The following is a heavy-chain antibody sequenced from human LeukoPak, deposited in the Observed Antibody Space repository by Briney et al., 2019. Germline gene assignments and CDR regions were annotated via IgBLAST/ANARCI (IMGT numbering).Heavy chain of an antibody. CDR1: GYTFTSYG. V-gene: IGHV1-18*01. CDR3: ARVMYSSRAVDY. J-gene: IGHJ4*02. CDR2: ISAYNGNT. Sequence: ASVKVSCKDSGYTFTSYGISCVRQAPGQGLEWMGWISAYNGNTNYAQNLQGRVTMTTDTSTSTAYMELRSLRSDDTAVYYCARVMYSSRAVDYWGQGTLVTVSS. D-gene: IGHD6-13*01.